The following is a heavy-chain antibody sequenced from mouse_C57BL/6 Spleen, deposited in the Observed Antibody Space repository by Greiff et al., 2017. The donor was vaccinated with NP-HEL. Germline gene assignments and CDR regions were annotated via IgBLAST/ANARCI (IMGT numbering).Heavy chain of an antibody. CDR1: GFSLTSYG. V-gene: IGHV2-6-1*01. D-gene: IGHD3-2*02. Sequence: QVQLKESGPGLVAPSQSLSITCTVSGFSLTSYGVHWVRQPPGKGLEWLVVIWSDGSTTYNSALKSRLSISKDNSKSQVFLKMNSLQTDDTAMYYCARHPRHARTAQEDLWYFDVWGTGTTVTVSS. J-gene: IGHJ1*03. CDR2: IWSDGST. CDR3: ARHPRHARTAQEDLWYFDV.